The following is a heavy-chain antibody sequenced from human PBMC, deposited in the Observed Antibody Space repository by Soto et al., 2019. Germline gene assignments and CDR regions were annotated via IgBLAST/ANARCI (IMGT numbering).Heavy chain of an antibody. V-gene: IGHV4-31*03. J-gene: IGHJ4*02. D-gene: IGHD3-22*01. CDR1: GGSISSGGYY. CDR2: IYYSGST. Sequence: SETLSLTCTVSGGSISSGGYYWSWIRQHPGKGLEWIGYIYYSGSTYYNPSLKSRVTISVDTSKNQFSLKLSSVTAADTAVYYCAREIVKVPRYYYDSSGYYYGYFDYWGQGTLVTVSS. CDR3: AREIVKVPRYYYDSSGYYYGYFDY.